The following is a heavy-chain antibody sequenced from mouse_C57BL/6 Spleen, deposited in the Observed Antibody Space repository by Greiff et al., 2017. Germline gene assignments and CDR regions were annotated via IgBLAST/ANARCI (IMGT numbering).Heavy chain of an antibody. CDR2: IDPEDGDT. Sequence: EVKLVESGAELVRPGASVKLSCTASGFNIKDYYMHWVKQRPEQGLEWIGRIDPEDGDTEYAPKFQGKATMTADTSSNTAYLQLSRLTSEDTAVYYWTRAYYSICEFAYWGQGTLVAVSA. CDR1: GFNIKDYY. CDR3: TRAYYSICEFAY. V-gene: IGHV14-1*01. D-gene: IGHD2-5*01. J-gene: IGHJ3*01.